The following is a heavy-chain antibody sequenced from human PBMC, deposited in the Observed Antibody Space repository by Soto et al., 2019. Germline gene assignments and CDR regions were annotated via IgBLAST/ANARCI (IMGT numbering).Heavy chain of an antibody. CDR2: IIPIFGTA. V-gene: IGHV1-69*13. Sequence: SVKVSCKXSGGTFSSYAISWVRQAPGQGLEWMGGIIPIFGTANYAQKFQGRVTITADESTSTAYMELSSLRSEDTAVYYCAACITMVRGVIIWFDPWGQGTLVTVSS. J-gene: IGHJ5*02. D-gene: IGHD3-10*01. CDR1: GGTFSSYA. CDR3: AACITMVRGVIIWFDP.